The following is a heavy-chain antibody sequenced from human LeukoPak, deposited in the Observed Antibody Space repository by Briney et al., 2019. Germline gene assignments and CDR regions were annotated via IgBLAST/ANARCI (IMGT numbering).Heavy chain of an antibody. CDR3: ARVGQYSGSYYVDY. V-gene: IGHV3-30*14. CDR1: GFTFSSYA. J-gene: IGHJ4*02. CDR2: ISHDGTYT. Sequence: GRSLRLSCAASGFTFSSYAMHWVRQAPGKGLEWVALISHDGTYTYYADSVKGHFTISRDNSKNTLYLQMNSLRAEDTAVYYCARVGQYSGSYYVDYWGQGTLVTVSS. D-gene: IGHD1-26*01.